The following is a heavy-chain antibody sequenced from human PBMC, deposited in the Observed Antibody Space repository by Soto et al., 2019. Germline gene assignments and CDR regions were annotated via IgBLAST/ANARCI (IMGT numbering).Heavy chain of an antibody. CDR1: GGTFSSYA. J-gene: IGHJ6*02. D-gene: IGHD2-2*01. Sequence: QVQLVQSGAEVKKPGSSVKVSCKASGGTFSSYAISWVRQAPGQGLEWMGGIIPIFGTANYAQKFQGRVTITADESTCTAYMELSRLRSEDTAVYYCARKDPLLCPLGRASSGKSEVVPSYYYCGMDVWGQGTTVTVSS. CDR3: ARKDPLLCPLGRASSGKSEVVPSYYYCGMDV. V-gene: IGHV1-69*01. CDR2: IIPIFGTA.